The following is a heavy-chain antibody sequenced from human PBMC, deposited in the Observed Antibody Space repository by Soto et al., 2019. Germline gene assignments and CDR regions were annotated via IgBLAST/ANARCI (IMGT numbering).Heavy chain of an antibody. D-gene: IGHD4-17*01. CDR2: IKSKTDGGTT. Sequence: PGGSLRLSCAASGFTFSNAWMSWVRQATGKGLEWVGRIKSKTDGGTTDYAAPVKGRFTISRDDSKNTLYLQMNSLKTEDTAVYYCTTDHPSQYLMTTVTTVDYWGQGTLLTVSS. CDR1: GFTFSNAW. V-gene: IGHV3-15*07. J-gene: IGHJ4*02. CDR3: TTDHPSQYLMTTVTTVDY.